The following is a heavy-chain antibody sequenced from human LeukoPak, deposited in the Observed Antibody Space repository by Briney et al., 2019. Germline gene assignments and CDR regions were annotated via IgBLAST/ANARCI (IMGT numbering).Heavy chain of an antibody. V-gene: IGHV1-18*01. CDR3: ARDAYYYDSSGYCDY. D-gene: IGHD3-22*01. CDR1: GYTFTSYG. J-gene: IGHJ4*02. Sequence: ASVKVSCKASGYTFTSYGISWVRQAPGRGLEWMGWISAYNGNTNYAQKLQGRVTMTTDTSTSTAYMELRSLRSDDTAVYYCARDAYYYDSSGYCDYWGQGTLVTVSS. CDR2: ISAYNGNT.